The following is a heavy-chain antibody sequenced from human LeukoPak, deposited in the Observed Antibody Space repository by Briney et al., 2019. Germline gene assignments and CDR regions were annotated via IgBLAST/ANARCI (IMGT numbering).Heavy chain of an antibody. D-gene: IGHD2-21*01. CDR3: AREFIVVVRSNILPIFDY. CDR1: GGSISSYY. J-gene: IGHJ4*02. Sequence: SETLSLTCTVSGGSISSYYWSWIRQPAGKGLEWIGRIYTSGSTNYNPSLKSRVTMSVDTSKNQFSLKLSSVTAADTAVYYCAREFIVVVRSNILPIFDYWGQGTLVTVSS. CDR2: IYTSGST. V-gene: IGHV4-4*07.